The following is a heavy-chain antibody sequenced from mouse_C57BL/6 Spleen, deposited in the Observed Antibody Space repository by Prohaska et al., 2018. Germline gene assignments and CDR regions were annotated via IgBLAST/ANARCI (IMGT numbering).Heavy chain of an antibody. J-gene: IGHJ1*03. Sequence: QMQLQESGPGLVKPSQSLFLTCSITGFPITSGYYWIWIRQSPGKPLEWMGYITHSGETFYNPSLQSPISITRETSNNQFFLQLNSVTTEDTAMYYCAGDYDGYWYFDVWGTGTTVTVSS. CDR2: ITHSGET. V-gene: IGHV12-3*01. CDR1: GFPITSGYY. D-gene: IGHD2-3*01. CDR3: AGDYDGYWYFDV.